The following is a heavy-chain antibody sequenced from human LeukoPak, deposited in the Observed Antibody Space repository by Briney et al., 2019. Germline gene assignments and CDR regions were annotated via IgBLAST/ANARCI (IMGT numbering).Heavy chain of an antibody. CDR2: INHSGST. D-gene: IGHD6-13*01. J-gene: IGHJ1*01. CDR3: ARVIKAGYSSSSKYFQH. Sequence: SETLSLTCAVYGGSFSGYYWRWIRQPPGKGLEGRGEINHSGSTNYNPSLKSRVTISVDTSKNHFSLKLSSMTAADTAVYYCARVIKAGYSSSSKYFQHWGQGTLVTVSS. V-gene: IGHV4-34*01. CDR1: GGSFSGYY.